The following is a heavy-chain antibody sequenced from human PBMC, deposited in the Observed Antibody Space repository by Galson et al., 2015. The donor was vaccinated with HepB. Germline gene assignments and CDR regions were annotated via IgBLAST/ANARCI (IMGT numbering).Heavy chain of an antibody. V-gene: IGHV3-21*01. CDR3: ARVGRYGSGSYYWSYFDY. CDR1: GFTFSRYS. Sequence: SLRLSCAASGFTFSRYSMNWVRQAPGKGLEWVSSISSSSSYIYYADSVKGRFTISRDNAKNSLYLQMNSLRAEDTAVYYCARVGRYGSGSYYWSYFDYWGQGTLVTVSS. J-gene: IGHJ4*02. CDR2: ISSSSSYI. D-gene: IGHD3-10*01.